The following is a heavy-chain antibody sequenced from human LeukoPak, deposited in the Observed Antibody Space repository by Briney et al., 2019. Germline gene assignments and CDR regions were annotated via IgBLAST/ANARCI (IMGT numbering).Heavy chain of an antibody. J-gene: IGHJ3*02. V-gene: IGHV4-59*01. CDR1: GGSITSYS. Sequence: PSETLSLTCTVSGGSITSYSRSWIRQPPRKGLEWIGYIYYSGSTNYNPSLKSRVTISVDTSKNQFSLKLSSVTAADTAVYYCARDDAFDIWGQGTMVTVSS. CDR3: ARDDAFDI. CDR2: IYYSGST.